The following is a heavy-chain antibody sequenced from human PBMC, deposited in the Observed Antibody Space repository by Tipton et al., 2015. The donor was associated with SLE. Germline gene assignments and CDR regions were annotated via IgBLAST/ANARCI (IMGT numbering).Heavy chain of an antibody. CDR2: IYYSGYT. D-gene: IGHD5-12*01. Sequence: TLSLTCTVSGGSISNYYWSWIRQSPVKGLEFIGYIYYSGYTNYNPSLKSRVTMSLDTSKNQLSLKLSSVTAADTAVYFCARVSQGHSGYEWAGFFDSWGQGSLVTVSS. CDR1: GGSISNYY. CDR3: ARVSQGHSGYEWAGFFDS. V-gene: IGHV4-59*12. J-gene: IGHJ4*02.